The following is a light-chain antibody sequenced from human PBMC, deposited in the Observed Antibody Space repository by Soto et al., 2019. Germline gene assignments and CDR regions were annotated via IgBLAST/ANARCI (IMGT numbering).Light chain of an antibody. J-gene: IGKJ4*01. CDR2: GAS. CDR3: QQYGSSPPDT. Sequence: ELVLTQSPGTLSLSPGDRATLSCRASESVSSTYLAWYQQKPGQAPRLLIYGASSRASGIPDRFSGSGSGTDFTLTISRLEPEDFAVYYCQQYGSSPPDTFGGGTKVDIK. V-gene: IGKV3-20*01. CDR1: ESVSSTY.